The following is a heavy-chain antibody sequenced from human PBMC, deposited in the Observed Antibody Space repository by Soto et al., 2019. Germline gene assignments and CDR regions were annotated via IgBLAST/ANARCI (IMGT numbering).Heavy chain of an antibody. V-gene: IGHV3-48*02. J-gene: IGHJ6*02. CDR3: ARDGGGESRGSTHYYYYCMDV. CDR2: INANSGAV. D-gene: IGHD2-15*01. Sequence: QAGGSLRLSCAASGFTFSDYSMNWVRQAPGKGLEWISYINANSGAVYYADSVRGRFTISRENAKKSVFLQMNSLRDDDTAVYFCARDGGGESRGSTHYYYYCMDVCRQRPTFTVSS. CDR1: GFTFSDYS.